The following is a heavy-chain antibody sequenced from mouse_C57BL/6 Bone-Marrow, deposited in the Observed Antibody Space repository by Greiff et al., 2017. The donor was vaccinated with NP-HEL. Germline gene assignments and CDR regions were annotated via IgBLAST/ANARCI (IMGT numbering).Heavy chain of an antibody. CDR3: AGYYDYDGDAY. J-gene: IGHJ3*01. CDR2: ISYDGSN. CDR1: GYSITSGYY. V-gene: IGHV3-6*01. Sequence: ESGPGLVKPSQSLSLTCSVTGYSITSGYYWNWIRQFPGNKLEWMGYISYDGSNNYNPSLKNRISITRDTSKNQFFLKLNSVTTEDTATYYCAGYYDYDGDAYWGQGTLVTVSA. D-gene: IGHD2-4*01.